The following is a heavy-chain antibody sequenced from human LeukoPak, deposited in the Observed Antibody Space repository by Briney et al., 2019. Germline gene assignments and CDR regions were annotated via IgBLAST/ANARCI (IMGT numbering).Heavy chain of an antibody. D-gene: IGHD3-3*01. J-gene: IGHJ5*02. V-gene: IGHV4-34*01. CDR1: GGTFSGYY. CDR3: ARQRHYDFWGGYQYNWFDP. CDR2: INHSGST. Sequence: SETLSFTCAVYGGTFSGYYWSWIRQPPGKGLEWIREINHSGSTNYNPSLKSRVAISVDTSKNQFPLKLSSVTAADTAVYYCARQRHYDFWGGYQYNWFDPWGQGTLVTVSS.